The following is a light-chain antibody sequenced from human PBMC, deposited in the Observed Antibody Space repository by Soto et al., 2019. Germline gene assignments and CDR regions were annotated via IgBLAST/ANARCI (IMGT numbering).Light chain of an antibody. CDR2: EVS. CDR1: STDVGGYKY. V-gene: IGLV2-14*01. J-gene: IGLJ3*02. Sequence: QSALTQPASVSGSPGQSITISCTGTSTDVGGYKYVSWYQHHPGKAPKLMIFEVSNRPSGVSNRFSGSKSGNTASLTISGLQPEDEADYYCSSCTSSSTWVFGGGTKVTVL. CDR3: SSCTSSSTWV.